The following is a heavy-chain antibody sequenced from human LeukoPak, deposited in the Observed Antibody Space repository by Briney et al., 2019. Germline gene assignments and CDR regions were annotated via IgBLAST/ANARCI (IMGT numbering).Heavy chain of an antibody. CDR1: GGSISSYY. CDR3: ARDRVPEDIVVVPAAMRPSDYYYYYGMDV. CDR2: IYYSGST. Sequence: SETLSLTCTVSGGSISSYYWSWIRQPPGKGPEWIGYIYYSGSTNYNPSLKSRVTISVDTSKNQFSLKLSSVTAADTAVYYCARDRVPEDIVVVPAAMRPSDYYYYYGMDVWGKGTTVTVSS. V-gene: IGHV4-59*01. J-gene: IGHJ6*04. D-gene: IGHD2-2*01.